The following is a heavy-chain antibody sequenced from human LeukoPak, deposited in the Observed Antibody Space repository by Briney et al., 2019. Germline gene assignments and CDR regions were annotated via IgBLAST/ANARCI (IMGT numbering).Heavy chain of an antibody. CDR1: GGSISRSNW. CDR3: ARDRTGQQLISRKEYXXMDV. J-gene: IGHJ6*03. CDR2: IYHSGST. Sequence: SETLSLTCAVSGGSISRSNWWSWVRQPPGKGLEWIGEIYHSGSTNYNPSLKSRVTISVDKSKNQFSLKLSSVTAADTAVYYCARDRTGQQLISRKEYXXMDVWXXXTTVTIS. V-gene: IGHV4-4*02. D-gene: IGHD4-11*01.